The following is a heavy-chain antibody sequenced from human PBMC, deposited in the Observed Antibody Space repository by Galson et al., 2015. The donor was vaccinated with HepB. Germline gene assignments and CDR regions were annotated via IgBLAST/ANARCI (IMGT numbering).Heavy chain of an antibody. J-gene: IGHJ4*02. CDR1: GLTFSSLG. D-gene: IGHD1-1*01. CDR2: ISVSGGST. CDR3: AKGTTNIDS. Sequence: SLRLSCAASGLTFSSLGMTWVRQAPGKGLECVSAISVSGGSTDYADSVMGRFTISRDNSNNMLYLQMNNLRAEDTAVYYCAKGTTNIDSWGQGIQVTVSS. V-gene: IGHV3-23*01.